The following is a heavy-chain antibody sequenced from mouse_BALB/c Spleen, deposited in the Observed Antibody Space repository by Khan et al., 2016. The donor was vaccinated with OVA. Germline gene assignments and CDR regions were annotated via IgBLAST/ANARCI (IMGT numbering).Heavy chain of an antibody. CDR2: INPYNDYT. V-gene: IGHV1S136*01. Sequence: EVELVESGPELVKPGASVKMSCKASGYTFTSYDMHWVKQKPGQGLEWIGYINPYNDYTTFNEKFKGKATLTSDKSSSTAYMELSSLTSEDSAVYDCAGGVLGLQTWFAYWGQGTLVTVSA. CDR1: GYTFTSYD. CDR3: AGGVLGLQTWFAY. D-gene: IGHD3-1*01. J-gene: IGHJ3*01.